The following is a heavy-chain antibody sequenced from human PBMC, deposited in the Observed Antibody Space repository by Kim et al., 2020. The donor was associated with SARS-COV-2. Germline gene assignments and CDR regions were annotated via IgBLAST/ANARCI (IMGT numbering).Heavy chain of an antibody. Sequence: SETLSLTCTVSGGSISSSSYYWGWIRQPPGKGLEWIGSIYYSGSTYYNPSLKSRVTISVDTSKNQFSLKLSSVTAADTAVYYCARRLAARPPACIDYWGQGTLVTVSS. D-gene: IGHD6-6*01. V-gene: IGHV4-39*01. CDR2: IYYSGST. J-gene: IGHJ4*02. CDR1: GGSISSSSYY. CDR3: ARRLAARPPACIDY.